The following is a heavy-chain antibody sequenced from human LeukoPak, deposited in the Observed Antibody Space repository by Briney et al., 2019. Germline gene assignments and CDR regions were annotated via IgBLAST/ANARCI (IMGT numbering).Heavy chain of an antibody. V-gene: IGHV3-21*01. Sequence: GGSLRLSCAASGFTFSSYAMHWVRQAPGKGLEWVSSISSSSSYIYYADSVKGRFTISRDNAKNSLYLQMNSLRAEDTAVYYCARAYCSGGSCYLVYLDYWGQGTLVTVSS. D-gene: IGHD2-15*01. CDR3: ARAYCSGGSCYLVYLDY. J-gene: IGHJ4*02. CDR1: GFTFSSYA. CDR2: ISSSSSYI.